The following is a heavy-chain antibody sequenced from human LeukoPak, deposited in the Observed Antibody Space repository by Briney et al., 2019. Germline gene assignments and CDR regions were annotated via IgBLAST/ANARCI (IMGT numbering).Heavy chain of an antibody. D-gene: IGHD5-24*01. CDR3: AKSGYNRFDY. V-gene: IGHV3-23*01. Sequence: GGSLRLSCATSGFTFSSSAMSWVRQAPGKGLEWVSSISGSGSGGSTYYADSVKGRFTISRDNSKNTLYLQMNSLRAEDTAVYYCAKSGYNRFDYWGQGTLVTVSS. J-gene: IGHJ4*02. CDR1: GFTFSSSA. CDR2: ISGSGSGGST.